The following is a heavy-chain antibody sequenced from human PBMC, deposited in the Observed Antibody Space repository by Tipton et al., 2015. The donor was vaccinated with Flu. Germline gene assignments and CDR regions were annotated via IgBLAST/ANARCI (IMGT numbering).Heavy chain of an antibody. J-gene: IGHJ4*02. CDR3: ARLSYYDVDLRNFYFDY. CDR1: GGSISGYS. D-gene: IGHD3-10*02. V-gene: IGHV4-30-2*03. Sequence: TLSLTCSVSGGSISGYSWSWIRQPPGKGLEWIGSIYPSGTTYYNPSLKSRVTIPVDTSKSQFSLKLRSVTAADTAVYYCARLSYYDVDLRNFYFDYWGLGALVTVSS. CDR2: IYPSGTT.